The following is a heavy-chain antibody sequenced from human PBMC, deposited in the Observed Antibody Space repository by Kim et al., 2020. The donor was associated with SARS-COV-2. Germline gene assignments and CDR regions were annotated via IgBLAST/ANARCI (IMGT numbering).Heavy chain of an antibody. D-gene: IGHD3-10*01. CDR1: GYTFTSYD. J-gene: IGHJ5*02. Sequence: ASVKVSCKASGYTFTSYDINWVRQATGQGLEWMGWMNPNSGNTGYAQKFQGRVTMTRNTSISTAYMELSSLRSEDTAVYYCARSRTTWFGEFNLLAPWGQGTLVTVSS. CDR3: ARSRTTWFGEFNLLAP. CDR2: MNPNSGNT. V-gene: IGHV1-8*01.